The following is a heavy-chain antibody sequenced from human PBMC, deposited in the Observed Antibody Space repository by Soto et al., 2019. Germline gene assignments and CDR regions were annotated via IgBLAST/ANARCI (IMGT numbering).Heavy chain of an antibody. D-gene: IGHD6-25*01. J-gene: IGHJ6*02. CDR1: RGSFSCFY. Sequence: SETLSLTCGVYRGSFSCFYWSWVRQTPGGGLEWIGEINHSGTTNYNPSFQNRVTISVDKSTNNFSLKMTSVTAADAAVYYCARGRGYVYGSNFYGLDVWGQGTTVTVSS. CDR2: INHSGTT. V-gene: IGHV4-34*01. CDR3: ARGRGYVYGSNFYGLDV.